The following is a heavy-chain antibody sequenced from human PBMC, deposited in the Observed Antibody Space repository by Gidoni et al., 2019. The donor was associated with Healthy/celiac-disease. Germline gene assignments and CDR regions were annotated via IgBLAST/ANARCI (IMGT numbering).Heavy chain of an antibody. CDR2: IYYSGRT. J-gene: IGHJ5*02. CDR1: GGSIRSSSYY. D-gene: IGHD1-26*01. V-gene: IGHV4-39*01. Sequence: QLQLQASGPGLVKPSETLSLTCTVSGGSIRSSSYYWGWIRQPPGKGLEWIGSIYYSGRTYYNPSLKSRVTISVDTSKNQFSLKLSSVTAADTAVYYCARQGRHIVGATDWFDPWGQGTLVTVSS. CDR3: ARQGRHIVGATDWFDP.